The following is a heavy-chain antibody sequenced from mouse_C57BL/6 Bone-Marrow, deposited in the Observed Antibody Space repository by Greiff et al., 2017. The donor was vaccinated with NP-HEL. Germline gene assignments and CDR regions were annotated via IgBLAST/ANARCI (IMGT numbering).Heavy chain of an antibody. Sequence: EVKLVESGGGLVQPGGSLKLSCAASGFTFSDYYMYWVRQTPEKRLEWVAYISNGGGSTYYPDTVKGRFTISRDNAKNTLYLQMSRLKSEDTAMYYCARHAYYYGSSGYFDVWGTGTTVTVSS. J-gene: IGHJ1*03. V-gene: IGHV5-12*01. CDR3: ARHAYYYGSSGYFDV. D-gene: IGHD1-1*01. CDR1: GFTFSDYY. CDR2: ISNGGGST.